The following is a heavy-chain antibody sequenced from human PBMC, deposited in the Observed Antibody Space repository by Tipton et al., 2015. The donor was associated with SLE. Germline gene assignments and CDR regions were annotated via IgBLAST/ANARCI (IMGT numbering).Heavy chain of an antibody. D-gene: IGHD1-26*01. Sequence: GLVKPSETLSLTCGVSGHSISRGYFWGWIRQPPGRGLEWVGYIYTSGSTNYNPSLKSRVTISVDTSKNQFSLKLSSVTAADTAVHYCAVNGFTVGKYYFDYWGQGTLVTVSS. CDR1: GHSISRGYF. CDR2: IYTSGST. CDR3: AVNGFTVGKYYFDY. V-gene: IGHV4-38-2*01. J-gene: IGHJ4*02.